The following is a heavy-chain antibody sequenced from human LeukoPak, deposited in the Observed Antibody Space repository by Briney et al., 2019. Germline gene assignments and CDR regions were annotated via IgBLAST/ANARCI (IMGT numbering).Heavy chain of an antibody. D-gene: IGHD3-10*01. CDR2: ISSSSSYI. CDR1: GFTFSSYS. J-gene: IGHJ4*02. Sequence: GGSLRLSCAASGFTFSSYSMNWVRQAPGKGLEWVSSISSSSSYIYYADSVKGRFTVSRDNAKNSLYLQMNSLRAEDTAVYYCARDRRFGKYYFDYWGQGTLVTVSS. V-gene: IGHV3-21*01. CDR3: ARDRRFGKYYFDY.